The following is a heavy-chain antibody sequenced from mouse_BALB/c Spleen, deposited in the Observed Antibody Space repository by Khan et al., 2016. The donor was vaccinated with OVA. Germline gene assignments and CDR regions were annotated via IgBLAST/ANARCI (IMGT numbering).Heavy chain of an antibody. J-gene: IGHJ4*01. CDR2: IWGGGGT. D-gene: IGHD2-14*01. CDR1: GFSLSRYN. Sequence: QVQLKESGPGLVAPSQSLSITCTVSGFSLSRYNIHWVRQPPGKGLDWLGMIWGGGGTDYNSTLKSRLSISKDNSKSQIFLKMNSLQTDDTAMYYCARAYYTYYGYYAMDYWGQGTSVTVSS. V-gene: IGHV2-6-4*01. CDR3: ARAYYTYYGYYAMDY.